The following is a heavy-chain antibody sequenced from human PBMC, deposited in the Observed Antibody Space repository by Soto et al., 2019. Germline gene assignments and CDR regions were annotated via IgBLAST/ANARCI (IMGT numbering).Heavy chain of an antibody. D-gene: IGHD3-16*01. CDR3: ARDLGSQMTGDY. J-gene: IGHJ4*02. CDR1: GYNFTGYY. V-gene: IGHV1-2*02. Sequence: ASVKVSCKASGYNFTGYYMHWVRQAPGQGLEWMGWINPNSGGTNYAKKFQGRVTMTRDTSISTAYMELSRLRSEETAVYYCARDLGSQMTGDYWGQGTLVTVSS. CDR2: INPNSGGT.